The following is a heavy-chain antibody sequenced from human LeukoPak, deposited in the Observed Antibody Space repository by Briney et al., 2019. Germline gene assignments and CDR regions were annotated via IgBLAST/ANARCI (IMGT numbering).Heavy chain of an antibody. CDR2: IYYSGST. CDR3: AKDSTSSGVFDY. J-gene: IGHJ4*02. Sequence: SQTLSLTCTVSGGSISSGGYYWSWIRQHPGKGLEWIGYIYYSGSTYHNPSLQSRVTISVDTSKNQFSLKLSSVTAADTAVYYCAKDSTSSGVFDYWGQGTLVTVSS. CDR1: GGSISSGGYY. D-gene: IGHD3-22*01. V-gene: IGHV4-31*03.